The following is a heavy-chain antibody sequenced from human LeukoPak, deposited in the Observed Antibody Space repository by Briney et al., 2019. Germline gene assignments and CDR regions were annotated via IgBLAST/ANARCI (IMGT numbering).Heavy chain of an antibody. J-gene: IGHJ4*02. CDR1: GYTFTSYD. V-gene: IGHV1-2*02. D-gene: IGHD6-19*01. Sequence: ASVKVSCKASGYTFTSYDINWVRQAPGQGLEWMGWINPNSGGTNYAQKFQGRVTMTRDTSISTAYMELSRLRSDDTAVYYCARDHRGYSSGWLRLYYFDYWGQGTLVTVSS. CDR2: INPNSGGT. CDR3: ARDHRGYSSGWLRLYYFDY.